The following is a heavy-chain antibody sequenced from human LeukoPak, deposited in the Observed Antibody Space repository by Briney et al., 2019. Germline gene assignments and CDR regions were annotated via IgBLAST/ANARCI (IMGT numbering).Heavy chain of an antibody. CDR2: FDPEDGET. V-gene: IGHV1-24*01. D-gene: IGHD3-22*01. J-gene: IGHJ4*02. CDR3: ATSRITMIVVVYGFDY. CDR1: GYTLTELS. Sequence: ASVKVSCKVSGYTLTELSMHWVRQAPGKGLEWMGGFDPEDGETIYAQKFQGRVTMTEDTSTDTAYMELSSLRSEDTAVYYCATSRITMIVVVYGFDYWGQGTLVTVSS.